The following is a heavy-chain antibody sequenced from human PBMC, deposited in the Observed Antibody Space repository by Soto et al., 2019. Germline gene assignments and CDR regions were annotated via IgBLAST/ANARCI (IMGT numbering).Heavy chain of an antibody. CDR1: GASITSTTYF. J-gene: IGHJ4*02. Sequence: SETLSLTCSLSGASITSTTYFWAWIRQPPGKGLEWVGSIYYIGKTHYNPSLKSRATISVDRSRNQFSLQVSSVTAADTAVYYCAKNLPRTGRFDYWGQGTVVTVSS. CDR2: IYYIGKT. V-gene: IGHV4-39*01. CDR3: AKNLPRTGRFDY.